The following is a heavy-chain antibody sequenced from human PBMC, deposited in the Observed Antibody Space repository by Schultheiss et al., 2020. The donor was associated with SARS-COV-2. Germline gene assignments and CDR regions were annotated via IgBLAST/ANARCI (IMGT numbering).Heavy chain of an antibody. CDR3: TTRDIVVVPAAYDY. Sequence: GESLKISCAASGFTFSGSAMHWVRQASGKGLEWVGRIRSKANSYATAYAASVKGRFTISRDDSKNTLYLQMNSLKTEDTAVYYCTTRDIVVVPAAYDYWGQGTLVTVSS. J-gene: IGHJ4*02. V-gene: IGHV3-73*01. CDR1: GFTFSGSA. CDR2: IRSKANSYAT. D-gene: IGHD2-2*01.